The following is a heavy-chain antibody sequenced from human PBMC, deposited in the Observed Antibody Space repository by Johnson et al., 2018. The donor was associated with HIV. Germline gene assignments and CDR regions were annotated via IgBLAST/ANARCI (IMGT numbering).Heavy chain of an antibody. CDR2: ISYDGSNK. CDR3: ARARGAFDI. CDR1: GFTFSSYA. J-gene: IGHJ3*02. Sequence: QVQLVESGGGLVKPGGSLRLSCAASGFTFSSYAMHWVRQAPGKGLEWVAVISYDGSNKYYADSVKGRFTISRDNSKNTLYLQMNSLRAEDTAVYYCARARGAFDIWGQGTMVTVSS. V-gene: IGHV3-30*04.